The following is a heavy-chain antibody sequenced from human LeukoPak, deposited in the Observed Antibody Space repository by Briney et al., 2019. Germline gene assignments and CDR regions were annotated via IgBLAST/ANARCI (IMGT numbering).Heavy chain of an antibody. Sequence: ASVKVSCKASGYTFTGYYMHWVRQAPGQGLEWMGWINPNSGGTNYAQKFQGRVTMTRDTSIGTAYMELSRLRSDDTAVYYCARGTYSSSWYSFWGQGTLVTVSS. D-gene: IGHD6-13*01. V-gene: IGHV1-2*02. J-gene: IGHJ4*02. CDR3: ARGTYSSSWYSF. CDR1: GYTFTGYY. CDR2: INPNSGGT.